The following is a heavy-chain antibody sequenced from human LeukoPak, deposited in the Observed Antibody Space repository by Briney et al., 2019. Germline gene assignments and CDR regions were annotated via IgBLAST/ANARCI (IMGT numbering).Heavy chain of an antibody. D-gene: IGHD2-15*01. J-gene: IGHJ5*02. CDR3: ARYLVGYCSGGSCSNWFDP. Sequence: SETLSLTCAVYGGSFSGYYWSWIRQPPGKGLEWIGEINHSGSTNYNPSLKSRVTISADTSKNQFSLKLSSVTAADTAVYYCARYLVGYCSGGSCSNWFDPWGQGTLVTVSS. CDR1: GGSFSGYY. CDR2: INHSGST. V-gene: IGHV4-34*01.